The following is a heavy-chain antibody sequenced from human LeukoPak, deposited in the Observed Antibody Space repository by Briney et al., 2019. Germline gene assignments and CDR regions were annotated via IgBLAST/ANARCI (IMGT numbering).Heavy chain of an antibody. CDR3: ALQLWNGDS. Sequence: GGSLRLSCAASGFTFASYGMAWVRQAPGKGLEWVSSIRNTGTHTHYADSVKGRFTISRDNSKNTLFLQMNSLRAEDTALYYFALQLWNGDSWGQGTRVIVSS. J-gene: IGHJ4*02. D-gene: IGHD2-21*01. CDR1: GFTFASYG. V-gene: IGHV3-23*01. CDR2: IRNTGTHT.